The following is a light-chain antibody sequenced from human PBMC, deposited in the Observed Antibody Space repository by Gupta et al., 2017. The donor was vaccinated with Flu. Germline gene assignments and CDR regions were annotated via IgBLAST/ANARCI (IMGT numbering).Light chain of an antibody. CDR1: KIGREG. J-gene: IGLJ3*02. V-gene: IGLV3-21*02. CDR3: QVWHSNTDHRV. Sequence: SDVLTQPPSVSVTPGQTATITYGGDKIGREGVHWYQQRPGQAPVVVVYDDDDRASGIYERFSGSTSGNTATLTINRVEVGDEADYYCQVWHSNTDHRVFGGGTKLTVL. CDR2: DDD.